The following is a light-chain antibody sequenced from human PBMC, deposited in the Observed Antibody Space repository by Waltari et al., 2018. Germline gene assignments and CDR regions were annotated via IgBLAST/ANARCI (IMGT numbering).Light chain of an antibody. CDR1: QNIGTW. Sequence: IQMTPSSSTLSASVGDRVTITCRASQNIGTWMAWYQQKPGKVPKLLIYKASKLESGVPSRFSGSGSGTEFTLTISSLQPDDFATYYCQQFNNYWTFGQGTKVDIK. J-gene: IGKJ1*01. CDR3: QQFNNYWT. V-gene: IGKV1-5*03. CDR2: KAS.